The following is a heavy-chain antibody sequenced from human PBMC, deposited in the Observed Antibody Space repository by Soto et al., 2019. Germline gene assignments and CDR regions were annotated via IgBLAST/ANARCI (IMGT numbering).Heavy chain of an antibody. CDR2: ISYDGNNK. J-gene: IGHJ4*02. Sequence: QVQLVESGGGVVQPGRSLRLSCAASGFTFSSYGLHWVRQAPGKGLEWVAVISYDGNNKYYADSVKGRFTISRDNSQNTLYLQMNSVRAEDTPVYYCAKSVYNWNDGFFDYWGQGTLVTVSS. V-gene: IGHV3-30*18. CDR1: GFTFSSYG. D-gene: IGHD1-1*01. CDR3: AKSVYNWNDGFFDY.